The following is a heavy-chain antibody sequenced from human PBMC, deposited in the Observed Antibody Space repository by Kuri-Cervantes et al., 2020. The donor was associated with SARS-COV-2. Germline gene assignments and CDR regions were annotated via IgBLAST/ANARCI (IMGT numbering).Heavy chain of an antibody. D-gene: IGHD3-22*01. CDR1: GGSISSYY. CDR2: IYYSGST. J-gene: IGHJ5*02. Sequence: SETLSLTCTVSGGSISSYYWSWIRQPPGKGLEWIGYIYYSGSTNYNPSLKSRVTMSVDTSKNQFSLKLSSVTAADTAVYYCARVLRYYDSSSYLGSFDPWGQGTLVTVSS. V-gene: IGHV4-59*12. CDR3: ARVLRYYDSSSYLGSFDP.